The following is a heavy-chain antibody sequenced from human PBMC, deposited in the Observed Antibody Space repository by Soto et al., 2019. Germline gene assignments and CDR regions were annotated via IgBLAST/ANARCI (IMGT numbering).Heavy chain of an antibody. CDR1: GFRFSNDA. CDR2: ISGPGGSI. CDR3: AKKGGPTQVWLMDPCYCDL. Sequence: EVQLVESGGDLVQPGGSLRLSCADSGFRFSNDAMSWVRHAPGKGLEWVSAISGPGGSIYDSDSVKGRFTISRDNSKNTLYLQMTTTIAEYTAVYYGAKKGGPTQVWLMDPCYCDLWGRDTLVTVPS. J-gene: IGHJ2*01. D-gene: IGHD3-10*01. V-gene: IGHV3-23*04.